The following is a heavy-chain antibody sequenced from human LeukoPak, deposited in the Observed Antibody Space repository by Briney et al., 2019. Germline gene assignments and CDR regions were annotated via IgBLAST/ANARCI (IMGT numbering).Heavy chain of an antibody. V-gene: IGHV1-18*01. D-gene: IGHD2-2*01. CDR1: GYTFTSYG. J-gene: IGHJ6*02. Sequence: ASVKVSCKASGYTFTSYGISWVRQAPGQGLEWMGWISAYNGNTNYAQKLQGRVTMTTDTSTSTAYMELRSLRSDDTAVYYCARDRGSSTSWVNNAYYYYYGMDVWGQGTTVTVSS. CDR2: ISAYNGNT. CDR3: ARDRGSSTSWVNNAYYYYYGMDV.